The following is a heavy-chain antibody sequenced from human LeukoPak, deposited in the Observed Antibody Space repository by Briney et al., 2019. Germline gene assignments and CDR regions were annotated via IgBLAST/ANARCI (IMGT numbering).Heavy chain of an antibody. Sequence: ASVKVSCKASGGTFSSYAISWVRQAPGQGLEWMGGIIPIFGTANYAQKFRGRVTITADESTSTAYMELSSLRSEDTAVYYCARARNPRPYDFWSGFDYWGQGTLVTVSS. J-gene: IGHJ4*02. CDR2: IIPIFGTA. D-gene: IGHD3-3*01. CDR1: GGTFSSYA. CDR3: ARARNPRPYDFWSGFDY. V-gene: IGHV1-69*13.